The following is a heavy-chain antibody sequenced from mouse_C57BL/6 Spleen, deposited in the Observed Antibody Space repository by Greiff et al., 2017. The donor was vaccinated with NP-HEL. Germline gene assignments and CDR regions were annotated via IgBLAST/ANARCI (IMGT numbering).Heavy chain of an antibody. Sequence: QVQLQQSGPGLVQPSQSLSITCTVSGFSLTSYGVHWVRQSPGKGLEWLGVIWSGGSTDYNAAFISRLTISKDNSTSQVFFKMNSLQADDTAIYYWARNYDGYYGGFAYWGQGTLVTVSA. J-gene: IGHJ3*01. D-gene: IGHD2-3*01. CDR1: GFSLTSYG. CDR3: ARNYDGYYGGFAY. CDR2: IWSGGST. V-gene: IGHV2-2*01.